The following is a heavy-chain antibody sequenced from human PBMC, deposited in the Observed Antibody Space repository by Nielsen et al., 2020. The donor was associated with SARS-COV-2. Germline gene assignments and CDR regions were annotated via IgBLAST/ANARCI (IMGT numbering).Heavy chain of an antibody. CDR3: TTRGEQLVSSGYYIDV. Sequence: GESLKISCAASGFTFNNAWMNWVRQAPGKGLEWIGRIKSKIDGGTTDYAAPVNGRFIISRDDSKNTLYLQMSNLKSEDTAVYYCTTRGEQLVSSGYYIDVWGKGTTVTVSS. CDR2: IKSKIDGGTT. V-gene: IGHV3-15*01. D-gene: IGHD6-6*01. J-gene: IGHJ6*03. CDR1: GFTFNNAW.